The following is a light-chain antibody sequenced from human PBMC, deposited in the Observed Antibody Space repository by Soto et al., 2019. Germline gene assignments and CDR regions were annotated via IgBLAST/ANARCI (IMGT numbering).Light chain of an antibody. CDR1: QSVGSNY. J-gene: IGKJ3*01. CDR2: GAS. V-gene: IGKV3-20*01. CDR3: QQYTTSPFT. Sequence: EVGWTQCPGTLSLSPGERATLYCRASQSVGSNYLAWYQQKPGQAPRVLIYGASSRATGIPDRFSGSGSGADFTLTISRLEPEDFAVYYCQQYTTSPFTFGPGTKVDIK.